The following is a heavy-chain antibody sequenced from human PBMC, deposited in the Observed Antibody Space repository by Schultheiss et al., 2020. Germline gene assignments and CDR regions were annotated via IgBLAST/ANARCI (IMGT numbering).Heavy chain of an antibody. CDR1: GFTFSSYG. CDR2: ISGRGGST. Sequence: GGSLRLSCAASGFTFSSYGMSWVRQAPGKGLEWVSGISGRGGSTYYADSVKGRFTTSRDNSKNTLYLQMNSLRAEDTAVYYCARVIAGRDYWGQGTLVTVSS. J-gene: IGHJ4*02. CDR3: ARVIAGRDY. V-gene: IGHV3-23*01. D-gene: IGHD1-26*01.